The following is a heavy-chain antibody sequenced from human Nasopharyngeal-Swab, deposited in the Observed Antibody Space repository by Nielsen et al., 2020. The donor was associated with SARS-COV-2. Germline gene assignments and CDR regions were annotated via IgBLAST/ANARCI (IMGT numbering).Heavy chain of an antibody. J-gene: IGHJ4*02. D-gene: IGHD3-10*02. Sequence: PCAVPGFTFRNAWMNWVRQAPGKGLEWVGCIKSKSDDRTTDYAAPVKGRFTISRDDSKNTLYLQMNSLKTEDTGVYNCNTDHDRAMNVWGQGALVTVSS. V-gene: IGHV3-15*07. CDR2: IKSKSDDRTT. CDR1: GFTFRNAW. CDR3: NTDHDRAMNV.